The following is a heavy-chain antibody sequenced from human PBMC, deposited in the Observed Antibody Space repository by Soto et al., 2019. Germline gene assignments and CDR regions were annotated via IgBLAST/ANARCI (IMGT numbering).Heavy chain of an antibody. V-gene: IGHV3-30*03. CDR3: ARWVGGSMYDNSGKYDS. CDR1: GFTFSSNG. J-gene: IGHJ5*01. D-gene: IGHD3-22*01. CDR2: VSYDGSKT. Sequence: QVQLVESGGGVVQTGRSLRLTCAASGFTFSSNGMHWVRQAPGKGLEWVALVSYDGSKTYYADSVRGRFTISRDNSENTLYLQMNSLRAEDTAVYYCARWVGGSMYDNSGKYDSWGQGTLVTVSS.